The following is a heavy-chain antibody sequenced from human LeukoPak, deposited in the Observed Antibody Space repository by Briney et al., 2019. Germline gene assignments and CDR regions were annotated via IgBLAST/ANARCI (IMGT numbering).Heavy chain of an antibody. CDR3: AKPIRGQLVIDY. V-gene: IGHV3-30*18. CDR2: ISYDGSNK. Sequence: GGSLRLSCAASGFTFSSYGMHWVRQAPGKGLEWVAVISYDGSNKYYADSVKGRFTISRDNSKNTLYLQMNSLRAEDTAVYYCAKPIRGQLVIDYWGQGTQVTVSS. D-gene: IGHD6-13*01. CDR1: GFTFSSYG. J-gene: IGHJ4*02.